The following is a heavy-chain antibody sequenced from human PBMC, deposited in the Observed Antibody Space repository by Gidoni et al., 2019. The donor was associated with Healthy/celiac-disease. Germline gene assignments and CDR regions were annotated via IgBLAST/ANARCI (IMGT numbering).Heavy chain of an antibody. D-gene: IGHD6-19*01. Sequence: QVQLVESGGGVVQPGRSLRLSCAASGFPFSSYGMHWVRQAPGKGLEWVAVISYDGSNKYYADSVKGRFTISRDNSKNTLYLQMNSLRAEDTAVYYCAKEPPIAVAVHWYFDLWGRGTLVTVSS. CDR3: AKEPPIAVAVHWYFDL. J-gene: IGHJ2*01. V-gene: IGHV3-30*18. CDR1: GFPFSSYG. CDR2: ISYDGSNK.